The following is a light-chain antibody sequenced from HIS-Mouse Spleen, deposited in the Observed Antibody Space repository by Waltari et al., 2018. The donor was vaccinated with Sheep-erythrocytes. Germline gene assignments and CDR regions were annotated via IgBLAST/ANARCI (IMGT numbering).Light chain of an antibody. Sequence: QSALTQPASVSGPPGQSITIPCTGTSSDVGGYNYVSWSQQHPGKAPKLMIYDVSNRPSGVSNRFSGSKSGNTASLTISGLQAEDEADYYCSSYTSSSTQVFGTGTKVTVL. J-gene: IGLJ1*01. CDR1: SSDVGGYNY. CDR2: DVS. CDR3: SSYTSSSTQV. V-gene: IGLV2-14*03.